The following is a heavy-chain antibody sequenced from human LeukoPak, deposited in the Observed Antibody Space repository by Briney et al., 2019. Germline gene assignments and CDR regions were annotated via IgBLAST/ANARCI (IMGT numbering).Heavy chain of an antibody. V-gene: IGHV3-7*03. Sequence: PGGSLRLFCAASGFTFSSYWMSWGRQAPGKGLEWVANIKQDGSEKYYVDSVKGRFTVSRDNAKNSLYLQMNSLRAEDTAVYYCAREADTAMVKGTYYFDYWGQGTLVTVSS. CDR2: IKQDGSEK. CDR3: AREADTAMVKGTYYFDY. D-gene: IGHD5-18*01. CDR1: GFTFSSYW. J-gene: IGHJ4*02.